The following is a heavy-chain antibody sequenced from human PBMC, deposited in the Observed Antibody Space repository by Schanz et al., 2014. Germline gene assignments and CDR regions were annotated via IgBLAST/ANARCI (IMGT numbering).Heavy chain of an antibody. V-gene: IGHV3-66*02. CDR1: GFTFSRYW. CDR2: IYSSGST. Sequence: VQLVESGGGVVQPGGSLRLSCAASGFTFSRYWMQWVRQAPGKGLEWVSTIYSSGSTYYADSVRGRFTISRDNSMNTVYLQMNSLRSDDAAVYYCARAQGVIRLYYGVDVWGQGTTVTVSS. CDR3: ARAQGVIRLYYGVDV. J-gene: IGHJ6*02. D-gene: IGHD3-10*01.